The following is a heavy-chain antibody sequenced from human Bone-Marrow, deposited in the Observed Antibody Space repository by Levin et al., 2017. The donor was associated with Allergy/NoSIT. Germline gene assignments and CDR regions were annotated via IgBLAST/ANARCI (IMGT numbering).Heavy chain of an antibody. J-gene: IGHJ5*02. CDR1: GGSISHNY. V-gene: IGHV4-59*01. Sequence: SCSVSGGSISHNYWTWIRQPPGKGLEWIGFIYYDGNTNYNPSLKSRATISADTSKNQFSLPLTSVTPADTAVYYCARVDWGMRGDTENWFDPWGQGALVIVSS. CDR2: IYYDGNT. D-gene: IGHD2-21*01. CDR3: ARVDWGMRGDTENWFDP.